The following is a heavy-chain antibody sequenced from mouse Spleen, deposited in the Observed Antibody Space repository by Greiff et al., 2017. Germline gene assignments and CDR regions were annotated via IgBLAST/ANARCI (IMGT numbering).Heavy chain of an antibody. CDR2: IDPSDSYT. CDR1: GYTFTNYW. V-gene: IGHV1-50*01. J-gene: IGHJ2*01. D-gene: IGHD2-1*01. Sequence: QVQLQQPGAELVKPGASVKLSCKASGYTFTNYWMQRVKQRPGQGLEWIGEIDPSDSYTNYNQKFKGKATLTVDTSSSTAYMQLSSLTSEDSAVYYCAGKFDYWGQGTTLTVSS. CDR3: AGKFDY.